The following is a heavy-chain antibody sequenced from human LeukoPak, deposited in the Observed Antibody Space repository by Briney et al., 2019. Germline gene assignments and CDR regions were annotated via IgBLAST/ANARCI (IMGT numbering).Heavy chain of an antibody. D-gene: IGHD3-22*01. CDR3: ARDWYYYDSSGYPWDY. J-gene: IGHJ4*02. CDR1: GFTFSSYA. Sequence: PGGSLRLSCAASGFTFSSYAMHWVRQAPGKGLEWVAVISYDGSNKYYADSVKGRFTISRDNSKNTLYLQMNSLRAEDTAVYYCARDWYYYDSSGYPWDYWGQGTLVTVSP. V-gene: IGHV3-30-3*01. CDR2: ISYDGSNK.